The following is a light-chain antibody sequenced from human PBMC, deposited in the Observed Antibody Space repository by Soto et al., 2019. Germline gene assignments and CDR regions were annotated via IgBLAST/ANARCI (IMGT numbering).Light chain of an antibody. V-gene: IGLV1-47*01. CDR1: SSNIGSNY. CDR2: RNN. J-gene: IGLJ1*01. Sequence: QSVLTQPPSASGTPGQRVTISCSGSSSNIGSNYVYWYQQLPGTAPKLLIYRNNQRPSGVPDRFSGSKSGTSASLAISGLRSEDVADSSSAALDDSPSKVFGTGTK. CDR3: AALDDSPSKV.